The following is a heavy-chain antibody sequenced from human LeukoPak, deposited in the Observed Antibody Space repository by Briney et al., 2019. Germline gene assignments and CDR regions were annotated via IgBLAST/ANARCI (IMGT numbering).Heavy chain of an antibody. D-gene: IGHD5-18*01. J-gene: IGHJ4*02. CDR3: ARARYSYGYSDY. CDR2: IYYSGST. Sequence: KASETLSLTCTVSGGSISSGGYYWSWIRQHPGKGLEWIGYIYYSGSTYYNPSLKSRVTISVDTSKNQFSLKLSSVTAADTAVYYCARARYSYGYSDYWGQGTLVAVSS. V-gene: IGHV4-31*03. CDR1: GGSISSGGYY.